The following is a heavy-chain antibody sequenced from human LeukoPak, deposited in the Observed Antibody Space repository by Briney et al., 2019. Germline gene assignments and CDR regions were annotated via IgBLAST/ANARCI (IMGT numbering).Heavy chain of an antibody. CDR2: ISPSSLTK. Sequence: PGGSLRLSCAASGITFSIYSMNWVRQAPGKGLEWISYISPSSLTKYYADSVEGRFTISRDNAKNSLYLQMNSLTTEDTALYYCVKEKRGPGNFDNYYGMDVWGQGTTVTVSS. CDR3: VKEKRGPGNFDNYYGMDV. V-gene: IGHV3-48*01. D-gene: IGHD4-23*01. CDR1: GITFSIYS. J-gene: IGHJ6*02.